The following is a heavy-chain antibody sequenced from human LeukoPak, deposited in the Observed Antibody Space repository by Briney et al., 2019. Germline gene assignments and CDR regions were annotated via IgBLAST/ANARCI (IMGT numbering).Heavy chain of an antibody. CDR2: INHSGST. J-gene: IGHJ4*02. D-gene: IGHD2-15*01. CDR3: ARDRPYCSGGSCSIDFDY. CDR1: GGSFSGYY. Sequence: SETLSLTCAVYGGSFSGYYWSWIRQPPGKGLEWIGEINHSGSTNYNPSLKSRVTISVDTSKNQFSLKLSSVTAADTAVYYCARDRPYCSGGSCSIDFDYWGQGTLVTVSS. V-gene: IGHV4-34*01.